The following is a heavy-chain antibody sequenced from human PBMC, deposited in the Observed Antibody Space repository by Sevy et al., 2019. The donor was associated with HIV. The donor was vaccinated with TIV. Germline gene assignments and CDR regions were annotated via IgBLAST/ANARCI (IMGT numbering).Heavy chain of an antibody. CDR3: ARDCNSASCLWGLDV. Sequence: GGSLRLSCAASGFTFSNYWVTWVRQAPGKGLEWVAKIKRDGSEKYYVASVKGRFTISRDNAKNSLYMQMNSLRAEDTAVYYCARDCNSASCLWGLDVWGQGTTVTVSS. D-gene: IGHD2-2*01. CDR2: IKRDGSEK. CDR1: GFTFSNYW. V-gene: IGHV3-7*03. J-gene: IGHJ6*02.